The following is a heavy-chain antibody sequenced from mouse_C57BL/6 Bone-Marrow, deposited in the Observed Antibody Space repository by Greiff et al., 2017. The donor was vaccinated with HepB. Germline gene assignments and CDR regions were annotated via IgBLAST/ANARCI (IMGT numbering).Heavy chain of an antibody. CDR2: ISSGGSYT. V-gene: IGHV5-6*01. CDR3: ARRDRDY. Sequence: EVQLVESGGDLVKPGGSLKLSCAASGFTFSSYGMSWVRQTPDKRLEWVATISSGGSYTYYPDSVKGRFTISRDNAKNTLYLQMSSLKSEDTAMYYCARRDRDYWGQGTTLTVSS. CDR1: GFTFSSYG. J-gene: IGHJ2*01.